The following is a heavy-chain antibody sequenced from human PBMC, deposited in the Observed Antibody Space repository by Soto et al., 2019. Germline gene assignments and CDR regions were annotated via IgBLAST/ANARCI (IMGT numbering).Heavy chain of an antibody. CDR3: AKLGSGYYTGLYFDY. D-gene: IGHD3-3*01. Sequence: GGSLRLSCAASGFTFGDYWLSWVRQSPGKGLEWVAHIKKDGSENYYVDSVTGRFTVSRDNTKNSLYLQMNSLRAEDTAVYYCAKLGSGYYTGLYFDYWGQGTLVTVSS. CDR2: IKKDGSEN. J-gene: IGHJ4*02. CDR1: GFTFGDYW. V-gene: IGHV3-7*03.